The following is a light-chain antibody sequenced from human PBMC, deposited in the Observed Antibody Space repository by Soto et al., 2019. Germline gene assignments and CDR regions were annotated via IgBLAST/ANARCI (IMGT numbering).Light chain of an antibody. J-gene: IGKJ5*01. CDR2: ASS. Sequence: DIQLTQSPSFLSASVGDRVTITCRASQGISSYLAWYQQTPGKAPKLLIYASSTLQSGVPSRFSGSGSGTDFTLTISSLQPEDFAAYYCQQLNTFPVTFGRRTRLDI. V-gene: IGKV1-9*01. CDR3: QQLNTFPVT. CDR1: QGISSY.